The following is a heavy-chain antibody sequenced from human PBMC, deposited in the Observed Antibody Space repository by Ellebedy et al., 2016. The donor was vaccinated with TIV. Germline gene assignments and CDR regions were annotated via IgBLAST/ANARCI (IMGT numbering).Heavy chain of an antibody. CDR1: GYTFTSYA. V-gene: IGHV1-3*01. D-gene: IGHD3-22*01. J-gene: IGHJ1*01. Sequence: AASVKVSCKASGYTFTSYAMHWVRQAPGQRLEWMGWINAGNGNTKYSQKFQGRVTITRDTSASTAYMELSSLRSEDTAVYYCASDYYDSSGYYPTTEYCQHWGQGTLVTVSS. CDR3: ASDYYDSSGYYPTTEYCQH. CDR2: INAGNGNT.